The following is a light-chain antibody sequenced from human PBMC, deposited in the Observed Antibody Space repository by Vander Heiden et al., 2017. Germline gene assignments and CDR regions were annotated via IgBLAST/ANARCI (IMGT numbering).Light chain of an antibody. CDR2: WAS. CDR3: QKYYNIPRT. V-gene: IGKV4-1*01. Sequence: DIVMTQSPAPLAVSLGERATSNCKSIQSVLSSSNNKNYLTWFQQKPGQPPKLLIYWASTREAGVPDRFSGSGSGTDFTLTISSLQAEDVAVYYCQKYYNIPRTFGQGTKVEIK. J-gene: IGKJ1*01. CDR1: QSVLSSSNNKNY.